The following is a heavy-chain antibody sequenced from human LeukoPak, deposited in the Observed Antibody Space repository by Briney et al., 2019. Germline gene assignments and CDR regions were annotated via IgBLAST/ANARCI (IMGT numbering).Heavy chain of an antibody. V-gene: IGHV1-69*04. CDR2: IIPSRGIA. CDR1: GGTFTTYA. Sequence: SSTASGGTFTTYAISWVRQAPGQGGRWRGRIIPSRGIANNAQKFQRSVTIAADKSTSTAYMELSRLRSEDTAEYYCARALGGIAAAGLDYWGQGTLVTVSS. J-gene: IGHJ4*02. CDR3: ARALGGIAAAGLDY. D-gene: IGHD6-13*01.